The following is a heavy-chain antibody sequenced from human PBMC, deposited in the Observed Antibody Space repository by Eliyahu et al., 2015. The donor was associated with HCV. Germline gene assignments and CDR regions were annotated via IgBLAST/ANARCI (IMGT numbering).Heavy chain of an antibody. CDR3: TTGAPGGFDYYLDV. CDR2: IKSKTDGGTT. V-gene: IGHV3-15*01. Sequence: EVQLVESGGGXVKPGGSLXLXCAAXGFTFSKAWMSWVRQAPGKGLGWIGXIKSKTDGGTTDYAAPVKGRFTISRDDSKSTLYLQMNSLKTEDTAVYYCTTGAPGGFDYYLDVWGQGTTVTVSS. D-gene: IGHD3-10*01. CDR1: GFTFSKAW. J-gene: IGHJ6*03.